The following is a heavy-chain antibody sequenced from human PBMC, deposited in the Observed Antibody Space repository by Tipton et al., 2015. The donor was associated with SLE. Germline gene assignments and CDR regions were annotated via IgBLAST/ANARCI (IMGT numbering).Heavy chain of an antibody. CDR3: ARSLLAQLDYGMDV. CDR1: GFTFSNYA. V-gene: IGHV3-30*04. J-gene: IGHJ6*02. D-gene: IGHD6-6*01. CDR2: ISYDGSNK. Sequence: EASGFTFSNYAMHWVRQAPGKGLEWVAVISYDGSNKYNADSVKGRFTISRDSSKNTLYLQMSSLRAEDTAVYYCARSLLAQLDYGMDVWGQGTTVTVSS.